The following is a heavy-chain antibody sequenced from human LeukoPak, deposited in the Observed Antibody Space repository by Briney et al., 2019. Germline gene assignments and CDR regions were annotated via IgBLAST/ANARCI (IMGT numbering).Heavy chain of an antibody. CDR1: GFAFSTYA. V-gene: IGHV3-30*04. J-gene: IGHJ3*01. D-gene: IGHD3-10*01. Sequence: GGSLRLSCAASGFAFSTYAMHWVRQAPGKGLEWVALISYDGRNQSYTDSVKGRFTISRDNSKITLFLQMNSLRAEDTAVYYCARETRLTLLYDAFDLWGQGTMVTVSS. CDR2: ISYDGRNQ. CDR3: ARETRLTLLYDAFDL.